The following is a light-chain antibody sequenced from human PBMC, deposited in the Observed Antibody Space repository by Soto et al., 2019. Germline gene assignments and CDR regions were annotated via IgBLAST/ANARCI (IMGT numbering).Light chain of an antibody. CDR2: DAS. CDR1: QSVSSY. V-gene: IGKV3-11*01. J-gene: IGKJ3*01. CDR3: QQRSNWGFT. Sequence: EIVFTQSPATLSLSPGERATLSCRASQSVSSYLAWYQQKPGQAPRLLIYDASNRATGIPARFSGSGSGTDFTLTISSLEPEDFAVYYCQQRSNWGFTFGPGTKWIS.